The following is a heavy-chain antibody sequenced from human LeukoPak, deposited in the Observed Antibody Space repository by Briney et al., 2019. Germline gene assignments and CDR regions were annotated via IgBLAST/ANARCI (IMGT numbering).Heavy chain of an antibody. J-gene: IGHJ4*02. CDR3: ARERRDGYLYYFDY. Sequence: PSETLSLTCTVSGGSISSGGYYWRWIRQHPGKGLEWIGYIYYSRSTYYNPSLKSRVTISVDTSKNQFSLKLSSVTAADTAVYYCARERRDGYLYYFDYWGQGTLVTVSS. CDR1: GGSISSGGYY. CDR2: IYYSRST. V-gene: IGHV4-31*03. D-gene: IGHD5-24*01.